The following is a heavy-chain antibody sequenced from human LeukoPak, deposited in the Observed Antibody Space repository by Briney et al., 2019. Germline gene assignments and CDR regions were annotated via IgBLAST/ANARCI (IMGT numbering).Heavy chain of an antibody. CDR2: IYPGDSDT. CDR1: GNSFTDYW. D-gene: IGHD3-22*01. V-gene: IGHV5-51*01. Sequence: PGESLKISCKGFGNSFTDYWIAWVRQVPGKGLEWMGIIYPGDSDTRYSPSFQGQVTISADKSITTAYLQWSSLKASDTAMYYCARSGPYPDSSGRCNWLDPWGQGTLVTVSS. J-gene: IGHJ5*02. CDR3: ARSGPYPDSSGRCNWLDP.